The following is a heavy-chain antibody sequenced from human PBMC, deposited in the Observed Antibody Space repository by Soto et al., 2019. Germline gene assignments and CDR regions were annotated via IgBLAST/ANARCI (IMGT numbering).Heavy chain of an antibody. D-gene: IGHD6-19*01. J-gene: IGHJ4*02. CDR1: GFTFSSYE. Sequence: PGGSLRLSCAASGFTFSSYEMNWVRQAPGKGLEWVSYISSSGSTIYYADSVKGRFTISRDNAKNSLYLQMNSLRAEDTAVYYCARNRIAVAGKTALGYWGQGTLVTAPQ. V-gene: IGHV3-48*03. CDR3: ARNRIAVAGKTALGY. CDR2: ISSSGSTI.